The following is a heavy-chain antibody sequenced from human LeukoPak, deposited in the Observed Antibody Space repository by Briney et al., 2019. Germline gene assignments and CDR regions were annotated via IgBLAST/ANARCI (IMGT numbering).Heavy chain of an antibody. V-gene: IGHV1-3*01. Sequence: ASVKVSCKASGYTFSNYALHWVRQAPGQRLEWMGWINSGKGNTKYLQELQGRVAITTDTSASTVYVELSGLRSDDTAVYYCAREWLSSGDSHYSHWGQGTLVTVSS. J-gene: IGHJ4*02. D-gene: IGHD2-15*01. CDR1: GYTFSNYA. CDR3: AREWLSSGDSHYSH. CDR2: INSGKGNT.